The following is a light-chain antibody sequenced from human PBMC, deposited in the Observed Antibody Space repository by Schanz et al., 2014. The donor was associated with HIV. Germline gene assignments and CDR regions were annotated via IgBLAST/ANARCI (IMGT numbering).Light chain of an antibody. CDR2: GAF. Sequence: EIVMTQSPATLSVSPGERATLSCRASQSVSSNLAWYQQKPGQAPRLLIYGAFTRATGIPVRFSGSGSGTDFTLTISSLEPEDVAVYYCQQYGSFFSFGGGTKVEIK. V-gene: IGKV3-15*01. CDR3: QQYGSFFS. J-gene: IGKJ4*01. CDR1: QSVSSN.